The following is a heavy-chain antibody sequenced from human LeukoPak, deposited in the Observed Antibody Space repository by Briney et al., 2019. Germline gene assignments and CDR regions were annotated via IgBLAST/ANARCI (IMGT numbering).Heavy chain of an antibody. V-gene: IGHV3-23*01. D-gene: IGHD5-24*01. Sequence: PGGSLSVPSATSGLPFSSHPMPRLRKAPEKGLEWVSAISGSGGSTYYADSVKGRFTISRDNSKNTLYLQMNSLRAEDTAVYDLAKDPNGSADYWGQGSLVTVSS. J-gene: IGHJ4*02. CDR2: ISGSGGST. CDR3: AKDPNGSADY. CDR1: GLPFSSHP.